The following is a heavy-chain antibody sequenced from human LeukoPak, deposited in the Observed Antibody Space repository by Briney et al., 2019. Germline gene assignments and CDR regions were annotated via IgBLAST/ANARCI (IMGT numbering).Heavy chain of an antibody. CDR2: IDYSGRT. D-gene: IGHD6-13*01. CDR3: ARPPGIASAWFDP. J-gene: IGHJ5*02. CDR1: AGSFSGYY. V-gene: IGHV4-34*01. Sequence: SETLSLTCAVYAGSFSGYYWSWIRQPPGKGLQWIGSIDYSGRTYYNPSLTSRVTISVDTSKNQFSLKLSSVTAADMAVYYCARPPGIASAWFDPWGQGTLVTVSS.